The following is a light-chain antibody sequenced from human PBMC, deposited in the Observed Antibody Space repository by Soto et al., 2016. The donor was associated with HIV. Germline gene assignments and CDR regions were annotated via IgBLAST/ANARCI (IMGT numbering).Light chain of an antibody. J-gene: IGKJ1*01. CDR1: QSISTW. CDR2: KAS. Sequence: DIQMTQSPSTLSASVGDRVTITCRASQSISTWLAWYQQKPGKAPKLLIYKASTVESGVPSRFSGSGFGTEFTLTISSLQPDDFATYYCQQYNSYSPERTFGQGTKVEIK. CDR3: QQYNSYSPERT. V-gene: IGKV1-5*03.